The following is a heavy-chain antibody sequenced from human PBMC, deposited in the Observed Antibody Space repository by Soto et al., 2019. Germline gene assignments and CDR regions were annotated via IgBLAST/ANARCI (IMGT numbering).Heavy chain of an antibody. CDR3: ATRKGIYCISTSCLRIQYYYGMDV. Sequence: GASVKVSCKASGYTFTSYDINWVRQATGQGLEWMGWMNPNSGNTGYAQKFQGRVTMTRNTSISTAYMELSSLRSEDTAVYYCATRKGIYCISTSCLRIQYYYGMDVWGQGTTVTVSS. CDR1: GYTFTSYD. CDR2: MNPNSGNT. V-gene: IGHV1-8*01. D-gene: IGHD2-2*01. J-gene: IGHJ6*02.